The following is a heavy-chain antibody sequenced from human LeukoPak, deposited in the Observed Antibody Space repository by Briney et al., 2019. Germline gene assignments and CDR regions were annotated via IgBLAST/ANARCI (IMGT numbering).Heavy chain of an antibody. CDR2: ISSNGGST. Sequence: GGSLRLPCAASGFTFSSYAMHWVRQAPGKGLEYVSAISSNGGSTYYANSVKGRFTISRDNSKNTLYLQMGSLRAEDMAVYYCARDLGRYFDWLLVYWGQGTLVTVSS. V-gene: IGHV3-64*01. CDR3: ARDLGRYFDWLLVY. CDR1: GFTFSSYA. D-gene: IGHD3-9*01. J-gene: IGHJ4*02.